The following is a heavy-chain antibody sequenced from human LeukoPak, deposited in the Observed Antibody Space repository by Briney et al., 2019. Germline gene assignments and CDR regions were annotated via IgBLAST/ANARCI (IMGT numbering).Heavy chain of an antibody. CDR2: INPSGGRT. J-gene: IGHJ4*02. D-gene: IGHD4-17*01. CDR1: GYTFTSYY. CDR3: ARAYGATSPFDY. V-gene: IGHV1-46*01. Sequence: ASVKVSCKASGYTFTSYYMHWVRQAPGQGLEWMGIINPSGGRTTYTQKFLGRVTMTGDTSTSTVYMELSSLRSEDTAVYYCARAYGATSPFDYWGQGTLVIVSS.